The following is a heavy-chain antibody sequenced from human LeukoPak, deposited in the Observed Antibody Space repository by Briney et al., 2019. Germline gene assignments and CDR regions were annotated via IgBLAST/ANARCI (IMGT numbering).Heavy chain of an antibody. D-gene: IGHD2/OR15-2a*01. CDR1: GFTFSTYV. CDR2: ISSDGSNK. Sequence: GGSMRLSCAASGFTFSTYVMHWVRQAPGKGLEWVAVISSDGSNKYYADSVKGRFTISRDNSKNTLYLQMNSLRAEDTAVYYCTRVSTTDDYWGQGTLVTVSS. CDR3: TRVSTTDDY. V-gene: IGHV3-30-3*01. J-gene: IGHJ4*02.